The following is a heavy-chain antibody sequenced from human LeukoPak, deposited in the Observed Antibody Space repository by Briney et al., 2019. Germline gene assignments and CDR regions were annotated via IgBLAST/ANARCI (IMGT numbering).Heavy chain of an antibody. CDR1: GFTLSDHY. CDR2: IRSKAYGGAT. Sequence: GGSLRLSCAASGFTLSDHYMDWVRQAPGKGLEWVGFIRSKAYGGATEYAASVKGRFTISRDDSKSIAYLQMNSLKTEDTAVYYCTRDIKPDYYDSSGVEYFQHWGQGTLVTVSS. J-gene: IGHJ1*01. CDR3: TRDIKPDYYDSSGVEYFQH. D-gene: IGHD3-22*01. V-gene: IGHV3-49*04.